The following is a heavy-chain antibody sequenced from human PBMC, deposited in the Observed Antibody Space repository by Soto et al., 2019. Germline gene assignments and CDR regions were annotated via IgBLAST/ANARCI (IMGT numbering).Heavy chain of an antibody. J-gene: IGHJ4*02. CDR2: IWYDGSNK. CDR1: GFTFSSYG. CDR3: AGGSRNYDFDY. Sequence: GGSLRLSCAASGFTFSSYGMHWVRQAPGKGLEWVAVIWYDGSNKYYADSVKGRFTISRDNSKNTLDLQMNSLRAEDTAVYYCAGGSRNYDFDYWGQGTLVTVSS. V-gene: IGHV3-33*01. D-gene: IGHD3-16*01.